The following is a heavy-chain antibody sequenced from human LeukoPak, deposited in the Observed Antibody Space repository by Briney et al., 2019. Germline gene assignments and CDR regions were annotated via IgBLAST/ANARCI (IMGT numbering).Heavy chain of an antibody. CDR3: AREGGRRDILTGYYYYYYGMDV. CDR1: GFTVSSDY. CDR2: IQSGGTT. Sequence: GGSLRLSCAASGFTVSSDYMNWVRQAPGKGLEWVSVIQSGGTTYYADSVKGRFTISRDISKNTLYLQMDSLRAEDTAVYYCAREGGRRDILTGYYYYYYGMDVWGQGTTVTVSS. V-gene: IGHV3-53*01. D-gene: IGHD3-9*01. J-gene: IGHJ6*02.